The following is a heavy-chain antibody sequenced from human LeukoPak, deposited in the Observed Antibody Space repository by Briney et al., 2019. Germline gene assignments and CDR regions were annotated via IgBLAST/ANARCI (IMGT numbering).Heavy chain of an antibody. CDR1: GFNFGSYS. Sequence: PGGSLRLSCAASGFNFGSYSMNWVRQAPGKGLEWVSSISSSSSYIYYADSVKGRFTISRDNAKNSLYLQMNSLRAEDTAVYYCVCGFYHQYGAFDIWGQGTMVTVSS. CDR2: ISSSSSYI. CDR3: VCGFYHQYGAFDI. V-gene: IGHV3-21*01. J-gene: IGHJ3*02. D-gene: IGHD5-12*01.